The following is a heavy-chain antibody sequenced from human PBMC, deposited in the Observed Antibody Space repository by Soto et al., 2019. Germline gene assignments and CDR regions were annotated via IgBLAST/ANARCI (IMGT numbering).Heavy chain of an antibody. CDR3: ARARLRAVYAFDI. Sequence: SETLSLTCTVSGGSVSSGAYYWTWIRQRPGKGLEWIGYIYYSGSTYYSPSLKTRLSISLDTSKNQFSLRLSSVTAADTAMYYCARARLRAVYAFDIWGQGTMVTVSS. D-gene: IGHD5-12*01. V-gene: IGHV4-31*03. CDR1: GGSVSSGAYY. CDR2: IYYSGST. J-gene: IGHJ3*02.